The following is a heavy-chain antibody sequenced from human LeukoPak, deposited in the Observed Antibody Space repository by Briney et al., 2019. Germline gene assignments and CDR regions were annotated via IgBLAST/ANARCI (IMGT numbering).Heavy chain of an antibody. V-gene: IGHV1-69*06. D-gene: IGHD6-19*01. CDR1: GGTFSSYA. J-gene: IGHJ4*02. CDR3: ARDLPQWTHSFSSGWYYFDY. CDR2: IIPIFGTA. Sequence: ASVKVSCKASGGTFSSYAISWVRQAPGQGLEWMGRIIPIFGTANYAQKFQGRVTITADKSTSTAYMELSSLRSEDTAVYPCARDLPQWTHSFSSGWYYFDYWGQGTLVTVSS.